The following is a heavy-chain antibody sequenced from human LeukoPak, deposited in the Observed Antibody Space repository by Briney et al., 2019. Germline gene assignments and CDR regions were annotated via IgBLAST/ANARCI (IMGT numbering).Heavy chain of an antibody. V-gene: IGHV3-33*03. CDR3: AKDIGYFENRVPYDH. D-gene: IGHD3-22*01. J-gene: IGHJ5*02. CDR2: IWYDGSNK. Sequence: PGGSLRLSCAASGFMFSNYVMHWVRQAPGKGLEWVASIWYDGSNKHYADSVKGRLTISRDNSKNTLYLQMHSLRVEDTAVYHCAKDIGYFENRVPYDHWGQGTLVAVSS. CDR1: GFMFSNYV.